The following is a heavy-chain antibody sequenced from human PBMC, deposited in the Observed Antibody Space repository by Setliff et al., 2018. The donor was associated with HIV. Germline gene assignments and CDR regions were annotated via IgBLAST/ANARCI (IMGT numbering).Heavy chain of an antibody. D-gene: IGHD1-26*01. V-gene: IGHV4-39*01. CDR1: GGSISSYDYN. CDR3: ARYRRGAEWFDP. CDR2: IYYTGRT. J-gene: IGHJ5*02. Sequence: SETLSLTCTVSGGSISSYDYNWGWIRQPPGKGLEWIANIYYTGRTYYNPSLKSRVTISVDTSKNQFSLKVTSLAAADTAVYYCARYRRGAEWFDPWGQGTLVTVSS.